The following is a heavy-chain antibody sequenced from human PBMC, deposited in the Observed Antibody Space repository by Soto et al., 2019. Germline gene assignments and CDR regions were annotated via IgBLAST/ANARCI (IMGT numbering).Heavy chain of an antibody. V-gene: IGHV3-30*18. J-gene: IGHJ6*01. CDR1: GFTLSSYG. CDR3: AKGGGTVPYYYYGMDV. Sequence: QVQLVESGGGVFSLGGSLRPPCAPFGFTLSSYGMHWVRQAPGKGLEWVAVISYDGSNKYYADSVKGRFTISRDNSKNTLYLQMNSLRAEDTAVYYCAKGGGTVPYYYYGMDVW. D-gene: IGHD2-2*01. CDR2: ISYDGSNK.